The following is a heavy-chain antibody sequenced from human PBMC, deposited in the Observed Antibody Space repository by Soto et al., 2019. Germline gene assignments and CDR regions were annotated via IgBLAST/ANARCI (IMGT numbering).Heavy chain of an antibody. CDR1: GFTFSSYA. CDR2: ISGSGGST. Sequence: GGSLRLSCAASGFTFSSYAMSWVRQAPGKGLEWVSAISGSGGSTYYADSVKGRFTISRDNSKNTLYLQMNSLRAEDTAVYYSAKDPQIDRRFDYWGQGTLVTVSS. CDR3: AKDPQIDRRFDY. D-gene: IGHD3-9*01. J-gene: IGHJ4*02. V-gene: IGHV3-23*01.